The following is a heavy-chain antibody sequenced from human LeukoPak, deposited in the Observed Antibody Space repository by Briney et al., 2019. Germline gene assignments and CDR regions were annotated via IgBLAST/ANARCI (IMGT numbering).Heavy chain of an antibody. Sequence: PGGSLRLSCAASGFTFSAYLMSGVRQAPGKGREWVANIKQDGSEKYYVDSVKGRFVISRDNAKNALYLQMNSLRAEDTAVYYCARVAWRQLWFCDYWGQGTLVTVSS. D-gene: IGHD5-18*01. CDR1: GFTFSAYL. CDR3: ARVAWRQLWFCDY. V-gene: IGHV3-7*03. CDR2: IKQDGSEK. J-gene: IGHJ4*02.